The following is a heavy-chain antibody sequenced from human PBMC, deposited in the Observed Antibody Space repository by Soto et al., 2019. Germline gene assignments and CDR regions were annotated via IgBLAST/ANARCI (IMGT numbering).Heavy chain of an antibody. CDR1: GYTFTSYG. J-gene: IGHJ3*02. D-gene: IGHD2-15*01. V-gene: IGHV1-18*01. CDR3: ARGGCSGGSCYLLGAFDI. Sequence: ASVKVSCKASGYTFTSYGISWVRQAPGQGLEWMGWISAYNGNTNYAQKLQGRVTMTTDTSTSTAYMELRSLRSDDTAVYYCARGGCSGGSCYLLGAFDIWGQGTMVTVSS. CDR2: ISAYNGNT.